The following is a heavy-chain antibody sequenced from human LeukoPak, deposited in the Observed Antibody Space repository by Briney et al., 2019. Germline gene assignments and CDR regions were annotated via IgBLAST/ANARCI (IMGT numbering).Heavy chain of an antibody. CDR1: GGTFSSYA. CDR3: AREGGAYDILTRYHYYFDY. D-gene: IGHD3-9*01. J-gene: IGHJ4*02. Sequence: GASVKVSCKASGGTFSSYAISWVRQAPGQGLEWMGGIIPIFGAANSLQKFQGRVTITADKSTSTAYMELNSLRSEDTAVYYCAREGGAYDILTRYHYYFDYWGQGTLVAVSS. CDR2: IIPIFGAA. V-gene: IGHV1-69*06.